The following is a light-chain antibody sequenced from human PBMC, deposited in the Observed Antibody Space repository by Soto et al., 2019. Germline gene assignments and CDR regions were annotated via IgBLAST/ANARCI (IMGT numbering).Light chain of an antibody. CDR1: QSVRSRY. CDR3: QVSGRSALYT. CDR2: GAS. Sequence: EIVLTQSPGTLSLSPGERATLSCRASQSVRSRYLAWYQQKPGQAPRLLIYGASSRATGIPDRFSGSGSGTDFTLTITRLEPEDFAVYYCQVSGRSALYTFGQGTRLEIK. J-gene: IGKJ2*01. V-gene: IGKV3-20*01.